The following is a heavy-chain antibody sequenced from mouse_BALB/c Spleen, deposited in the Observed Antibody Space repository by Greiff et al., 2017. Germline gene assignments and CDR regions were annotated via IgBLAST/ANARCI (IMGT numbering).Heavy chain of an antibody. CDR2: ISSGGSYT. CDR1: GFTFSSYG. Sequence: DVHLVESGGDLVKPGGSLKLSCAASGFTFSSYGMSWVRQTPDKRLEWVATISSGGSYTYYPDSVKGRFTISRDNAKNTLYLQMSSLKSEDTAMYYCARQGRSGEFAYWGQGTLVTVSA. J-gene: IGHJ3*01. CDR3: ARQGRSGEFAY. V-gene: IGHV5-6*01.